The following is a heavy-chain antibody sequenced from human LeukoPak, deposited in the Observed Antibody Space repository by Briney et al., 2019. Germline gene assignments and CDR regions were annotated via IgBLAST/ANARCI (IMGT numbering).Heavy chain of an antibody. CDR3: ARGLPHSGYDHPFDY. Sequence: PGGSLRLSCAASGFTVSSNYMSWVRQAPGKGLEWVSVICSGGSTYYADSVKGRFTTSRDNSKNTLYLQMNSLRAEDTAVYYCARGLPHSGYDHPFDYWGQGTLVTVSS. V-gene: IGHV3-66*01. CDR1: GFTVSSNY. CDR2: ICSGGST. D-gene: IGHD5-12*01. J-gene: IGHJ4*02.